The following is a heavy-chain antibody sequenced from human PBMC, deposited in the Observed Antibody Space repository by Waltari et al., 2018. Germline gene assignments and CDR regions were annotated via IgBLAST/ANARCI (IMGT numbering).Heavy chain of an antibody. J-gene: IGHJ4*02. D-gene: IGHD6-6*01. Sequence: QVQLVQSGAEVKKPGASVKVSCKASGYTFTSYAMHWVRQAPGQRLEWMGWINAGNGNKKDHQKFQGRVTITRDTSASTAYRELSSLRSEDTAVYYCARDAARSYYFDYWGQGTLVTVSS. CDR3: ARDAARSYYFDY. CDR1: GYTFTSYA. V-gene: IGHV1-3*01. CDR2: INAGNGNK.